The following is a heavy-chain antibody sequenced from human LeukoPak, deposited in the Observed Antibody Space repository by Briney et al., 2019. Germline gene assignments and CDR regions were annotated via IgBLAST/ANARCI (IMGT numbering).Heavy chain of an antibody. D-gene: IGHD2-21*02. V-gene: IGHV3-73*01. CDR3: TRDCGGDCYDNY. CDR2: IRSKANSYAT. J-gene: IGHJ4*02. Sequence: GGSLKLSCAASGFTFSGSAMHWVRQASGEGLEWVGRIRSKANSYATAYAASVKGRFTISRDDSKNTAYLQMNSLKTEDTAVYYCTRDCGGDCYDNYWGQGTLVTVSS. CDR1: GFTFSGSA.